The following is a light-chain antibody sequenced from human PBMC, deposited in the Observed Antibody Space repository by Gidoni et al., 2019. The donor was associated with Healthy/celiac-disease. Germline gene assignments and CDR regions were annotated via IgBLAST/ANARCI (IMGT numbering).Light chain of an antibody. CDR1: QSISSW. V-gene: IGKV1-5*01. CDR2: DAS. Sequence: DIQMKQSPSTLSASVGDRVTITCRASQSISSWLAWYQQKPGKAPKLLIYDASSLESGVPSRFSGSGSGTEFTLTISSLQPDDFATYYCQQYNSYSWTFGQGTKVEIK. CDR3: QQYNSYSWT. J-gene: IGKJ1*01.